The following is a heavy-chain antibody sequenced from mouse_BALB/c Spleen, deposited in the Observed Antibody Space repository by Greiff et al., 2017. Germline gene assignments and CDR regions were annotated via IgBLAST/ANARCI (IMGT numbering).Heavy chain of an antibody. CDR2: ISYDGSN. Sequence: ESGPGLVKPSQSLSLTCSVTGYSITSGYYWNWIRQFPGNKLEWMGYISYDGSNNYNPSLKNRISITRDTSKNQFFLKLNSVTTEDTATYYCATFYYGNYDYYFDYWGQGTTLTVSS. V-gene: IGHV3-6*02. D-gene: IGHD2-1*01. J-gene: IGHJ2*01. CDR3: ATFYYGNYDYYFDY. CDR1: GYSITSGYY.